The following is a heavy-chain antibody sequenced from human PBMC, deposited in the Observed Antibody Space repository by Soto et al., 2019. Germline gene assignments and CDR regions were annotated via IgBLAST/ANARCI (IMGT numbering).Heavy chain of an antibody. V-gene: IGHV4-34*01. CDR3: ATIGGGVNYDSSGYRY. D-gene: IGHD3-22*01. CDR2: INHSGST. J-gene: IGHJ4*02. Sequence: QVQLQQWGAGLLKPSETLSLTCAVYGGSFSGYYWSWIRQPPGKGLEWIGEINHSGSTNYNPSLTSRVTISVDTSQSQFSLKLSSVTAAETAVYYCATIGGGVNYDSSGYRYWGQGTLVTVSS. CDR1: GGSFSGYY.